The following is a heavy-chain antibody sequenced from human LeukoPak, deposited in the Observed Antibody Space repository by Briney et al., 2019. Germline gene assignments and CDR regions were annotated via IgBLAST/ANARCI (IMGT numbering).Heavy chain of an antibody. CDR1: GFTFSSYG. CDR3: AKDPTHYRVWDYYETIGLSY. D-gene: IGHD3-22*01. CDR2: ILDDGSNK. Sequence: GGSLRLSCAASGFTFSSYGMHWVRQAPGKGLEWVALILDDGSNKYYADSVKGRFTISRDNSKNTLNLQMNSLRAEDTAVYYCAKDPTHYRVWDYYETIGLSYWGQGTLVTVSS. J-gene: IGHJ4*02. V-gene: IGHV3-30*02.